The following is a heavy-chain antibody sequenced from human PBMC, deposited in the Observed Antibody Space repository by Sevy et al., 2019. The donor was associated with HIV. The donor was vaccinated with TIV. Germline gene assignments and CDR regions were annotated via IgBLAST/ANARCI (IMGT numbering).Heavy chain of an antibody. CDR3: AGARAYYYDNSGYSFDY. CDR2: IKQDGSEK. V-gene: IGHV3-7*01. D-gene: IGHD3-22*01. CDR1: GFTLSSYW. Sequence: GVSLRLSCAASGFTLSSYWMSWVRQAPGKGLEWVANIKQDGSEKYYVDSVKGRFTISRDNAKNSLYLQMNSLRDEDTVAYYCAGARAYYYDNSGYSFDYWGQGTLVTVSS. J-gene: IGHJ4*02.